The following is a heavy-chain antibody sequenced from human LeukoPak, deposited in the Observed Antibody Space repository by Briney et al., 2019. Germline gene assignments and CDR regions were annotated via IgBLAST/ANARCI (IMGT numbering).Heavy chain of an antibody. J-gene: IGHJ1*01. CDR3: ARTQSIAARERYFQH. CDR1: GGSFSGHY. D-gene: IGHD6-6*01. Sequence: SETLSLTCAVSGGSFSGHYWSWIRQSPGEGLEWIGEIDHSGNTNYNPSLKGRLTISVDTSKSQFSLRLSSVTAADTAVYYCARTQSIAARERYFQHWGQGTLVTVSS. V-gene: IGHV4-34*01. CDR2: IDHSGNT.